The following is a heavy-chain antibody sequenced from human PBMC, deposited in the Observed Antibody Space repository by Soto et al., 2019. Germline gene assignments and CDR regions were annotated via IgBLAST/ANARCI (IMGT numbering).Heavy chain of an antibody. V-gene: IGHV3-23*01. J-gene: IGHJ1*01. CDR1: GYTFSSYA. CDR2: ISGSGGST. Sequence: GGSLRLSCAASGYTFSSYAIMWVRQAPGQGLEWASTISGSGGSTFYSDSVKGRFTISRDNSKNTVSLQMNSLRAEDTALYYCAKSASFNGKTSSEMYF. CDR3: AKSASFNGKTSSEMYF. D-gene: IGHD2-8*01.